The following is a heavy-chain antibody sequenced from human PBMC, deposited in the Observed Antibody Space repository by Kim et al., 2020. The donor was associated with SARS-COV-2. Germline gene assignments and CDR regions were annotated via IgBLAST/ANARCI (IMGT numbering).Heavy chain of an antibody. D-gene: IGHD2-15*01. CDR2: IYYSGST. CDR3: ARSGSVVVVAATWGY. CDR1: GGSISSSSYY. Sequence: SETLSLTCTVSGGSISSSSYYWGWIRQPPGKGLEWIGSIYYSGSTYYNPSLKSRVTISVDTSKNQFSLKLSSVTAADTAVYYCARSGSVVVVAATWGYWGQGTLVTVSS. J-gene: IGHJ4*02. V-gene: IGHV4-39*01.